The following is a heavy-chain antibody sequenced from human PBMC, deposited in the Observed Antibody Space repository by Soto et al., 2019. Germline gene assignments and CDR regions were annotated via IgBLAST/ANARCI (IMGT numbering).Heavy chain of an antibody. Sequence: GGSLRLSCAASGFTFSSYAMSWVRQAPGKGLEWVSAISGSGGSTYYADSVKGRFTISRDNSKNTLYLQMNSLRAEDTAEYYCAKMSAAGYSYGSDFDYWGQGTLVTVSS. V-gene: IGHV3-23*01. CDR2: ISGSGGST. D-gene: IGHD5-18*01. CDR1: GFTFSSYA. J-gene: IGHJ4*02. CDR3: AKMSAAGYSYGSDFDY.